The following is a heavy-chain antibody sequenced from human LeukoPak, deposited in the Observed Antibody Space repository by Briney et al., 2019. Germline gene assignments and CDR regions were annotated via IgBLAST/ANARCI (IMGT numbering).Heavy chain of an antibody. CDR1: GFTFSNYA. D-gene: IGHD3/OR15-3a*01. J-gene: IGHJ4*02. CDR2: ISGSGGST. CDR3: AKGTLEPTIMFLDS. V-gene: IGHV3-23*01. Sequence: GGSLRLSCAASGFTFSNYAMGWVRQAPGKGLEWVSSISGSGGSTHYPDSVKGRFTISRDNSKNTLILQMNSLRAEDTAVYYCAKGTLEPTIMFLDSWGQGTLVIVSS.